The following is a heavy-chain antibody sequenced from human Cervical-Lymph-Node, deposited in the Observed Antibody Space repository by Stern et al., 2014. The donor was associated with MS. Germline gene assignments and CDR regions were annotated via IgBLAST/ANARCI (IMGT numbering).Heavy chain of an antibody. Sequence: QVQLVQSGVEVKKPGASVKVSCKASRFTFTNYAIHWVRQAPGQRLELMGWINAANGDTKYSQNFRDRITISRDTSAGTAYMELSNLRSEDTAIYYCAREKRGATGTLFDYWGQGTLVTVSS. CDR2: INAANGDT. D-gene: IGHD1-1*01. J-gene: IGHJ4*02. V-gene: IGHV1-3*01. CDR1: RFTFTNYA. CDR3: AREKRGATGTLFDY.